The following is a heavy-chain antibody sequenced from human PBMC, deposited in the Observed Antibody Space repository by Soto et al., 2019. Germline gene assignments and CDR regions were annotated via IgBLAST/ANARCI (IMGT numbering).Heavy chain of an antibody. Sequence: ASVKVSCKASGYTFTSYAMHWGRQTPGQRLEWMGWINAGNGNTKYSQKFQGRVTITRDTSASTAYMELSSLRSEDTAVYFCAAGEASSRNLAPYYLDFWGQGTLVTVSS. J-gene: IGHJ4*02. CDR1: GYTFTSYA. CDR3: AAGEASSRNLAPYYLDF. D-gene: IGHD6-13*01. V-gene: IGHV1-3*01. CDR2: INAGNGNT.